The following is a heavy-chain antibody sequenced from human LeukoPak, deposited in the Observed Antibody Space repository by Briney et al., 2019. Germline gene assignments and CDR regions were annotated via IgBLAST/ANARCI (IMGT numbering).Heavy chain of an antibody. J-gene: IGHJ6*02. CDR3: ARDLRGYSYYYGMDV. D-gene: IGHD5-12*01. V-gene: IGHV1-46*01. CDR2: INPSGGST. Sequence: ASVKVSCKTSGYTFTSYHIHWVRQAPGQGLEWMGIINPSGGSTSYAQKFQGRVTMTRDTSTSTVYMELSSLRSEDTAVYYCARDLRGYSYYYGMDVWGQGTTVTVSS. CDR1: GYTFTSYH.